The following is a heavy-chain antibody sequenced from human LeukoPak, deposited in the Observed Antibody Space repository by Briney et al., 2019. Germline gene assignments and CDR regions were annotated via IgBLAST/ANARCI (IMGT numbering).Heavy chain of an antibody. V-gene: IGHV4-39*07. CDR1: GGSISSGDYY. CDR2: INHSGST. Sequence: KPSETLSLTCTVSGGSISSGDYYWSWIRQPPGKGLEWIGEINHSGSTNYNPSLKSRVTISVDTSKNQFSLKLSSVTAADTAVYYCARGREIQLADNWFDPWGQGTLVTVSS. J-gene: IGHJ5*02. D-gene: IGHD5-18*01. CDR3: ARGREIQLADNWFDP.